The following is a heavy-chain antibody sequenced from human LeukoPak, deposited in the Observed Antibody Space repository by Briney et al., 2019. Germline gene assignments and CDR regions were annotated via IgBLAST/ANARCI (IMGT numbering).Heavy chain of an antibody. Sequence: SETLSLTCTVSGGSMSGYYWRCIRQPAGKGLEWIGRIYTGGSTNYNPSLKSRVTMSVDTSKNQYSLKVTTVNAADTAVYYCARGAYGGDGRSFFDYWGQGTLVTVSS. CDR1: GGSMSGYY. V-gene: IGHV4-4*07. CDR3: ARGAYGGDGRSFFDY. J-gene: IGHJ4*02. CDR2: IYTGGST. D-gene: IGHD4-23*01.